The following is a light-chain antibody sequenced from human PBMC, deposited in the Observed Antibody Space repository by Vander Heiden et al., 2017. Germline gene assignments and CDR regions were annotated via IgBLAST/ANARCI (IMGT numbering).Light chain of an antibody. J-gene: IGLJ3*02. CDR3: CSYAGSTTLV. CDR1: SSDVGSYNL. Sequence: QSALTQPASVSGSPGQSITISCTGTSSDVGSYNLVSWYQQHPGKALKLMIYEVTKRPAGVSSRFSGSKSGNTASLTISGLQAEDEVDYYCCSYAGSTTLVFGGGTKLTVL. CDR2: EVT. V-gene: IGLV2-23*02.